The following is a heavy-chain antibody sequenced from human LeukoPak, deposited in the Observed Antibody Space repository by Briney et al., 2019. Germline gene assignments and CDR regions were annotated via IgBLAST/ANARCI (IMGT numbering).Heavy chain of an antibody. J-gene: IGHJ4*02. V-gene: IGHV3-30*02. Sequence: GGSLRLSCAASGFTFSSYGMHWVRQAPGKGLEWVTFIRYDGSHKYYADSVKGRFTISRDNSKNTLYLQMNSLRAEDTAVYYCAKSIAVAGLAGGRTFDYWGQGTLVTVSS. D-gene: IGHD6-19*01. CDR3: AKSIAVAGLAGGRTFDY. CDR2: IRYDGSHK. CDR1: GFTFSSYG.